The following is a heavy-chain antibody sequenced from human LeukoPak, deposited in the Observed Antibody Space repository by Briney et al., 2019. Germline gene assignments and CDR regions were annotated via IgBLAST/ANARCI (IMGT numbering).Heavy chain of an antibody. Sequence: GGSLRLSCAASGFTFSSYGMHWVGQAPGKGLEWVAVISYDGSNKYYADSVKGRFTISRDNSKNTLYLQMNSLRAEDTAVYYCAKGKQQLVPDYWGQGTLVTVSS. CDR2: ISYDGSNK. CDR3: AKGKQQLVPDY. CDR1: GFTFSSYG. D-gene: IGHD6-13*01. J-gene: IGHJ4*02. V-gene: IGHV3-30*18.